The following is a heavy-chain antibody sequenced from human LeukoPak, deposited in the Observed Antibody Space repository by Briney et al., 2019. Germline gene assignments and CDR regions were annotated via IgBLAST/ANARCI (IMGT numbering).Heavy chain of an antibody. D-gene: IGHD2-2*01. J-gene: IGHJ4*02. CDR2: IYYSGST. V-gene: IGHV4-31*03. Sequence: SQTLSLTCTVSGGSISSGGYYWSWIRQHPGKGLEWIGYIYYSGSTYYNPSLKSRVTISVDTSKNQFSLRLSSVTAADTAVYYCARVSRYCSSTSCFLPDYWGQGTLVTVSS. CDR3: ARVSRYCSSTSCFLPDY. CDR1: GGSISSGGYY.